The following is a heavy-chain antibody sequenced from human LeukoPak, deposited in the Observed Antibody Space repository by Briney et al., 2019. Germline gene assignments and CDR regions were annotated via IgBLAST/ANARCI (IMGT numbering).Heavy chain of an antibody. J-gene: IGHJ4*02. D-gene: IGHD5-24*01. CDR3: AKEAKMATINHPPFY. CDR1: GFTFSTYA. Sequence: PGGSLRLSCATSGFTFSTYAMNWVRQAPGKGLEWVSVISVSGGSTYYADSVKGRFTVSRDNSKNTLYLQMNSLRAEDTAVYYCAKEAKMATINHPPFYWGQGTLVTVSS. CDR2: ISVSGGST. V-gene: IGHV3-23*01.